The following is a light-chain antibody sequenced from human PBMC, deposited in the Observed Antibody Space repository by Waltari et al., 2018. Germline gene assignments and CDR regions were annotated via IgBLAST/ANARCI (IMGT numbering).Light chain of an antibody. Sequence: EIVLTQSPGTMSLSPGERATLSCRASHTVDSSSLAWYQQKPGQAPRLLISGASGRATGIPGRISGSGSGTDFTLTIRRLEPEDLAVYYCQQYGCSPWTFGQGSKVEIK. J-gene: IGKJ1*01. CDR3: QQYGCSPWT. CDR1: HTVDSSS. V-gene: IGKV3-20*01. CDR2: GAS.